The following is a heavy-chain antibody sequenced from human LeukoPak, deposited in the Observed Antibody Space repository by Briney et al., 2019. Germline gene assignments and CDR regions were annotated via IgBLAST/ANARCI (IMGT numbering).Heavy chain of an antibody. CDR2: TYYRSKWYN. CDR3: AGGTGYSGYDSGINWFDP. D-gene: IGHD5-12*01. J-gene: IGHJ5*02. Sequence: SQALSLTCAISGDSVSSNSAAWNWIRQSPSRGLEWLGRTYYRSKWYNDYAVSVKSRITINPDTSKNQFSLQLNSVTPEDTAVYYCAGGTGYSGYDSGINWFDPWGQGTLVTVSS. V-gene: IGHV6-1*01. CDR1: GDSVSSNSAA.